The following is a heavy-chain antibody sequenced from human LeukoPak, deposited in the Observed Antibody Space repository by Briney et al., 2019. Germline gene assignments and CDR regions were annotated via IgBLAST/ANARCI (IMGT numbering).Heavy chain of an antibody. D-gene: IGHD6-6*01. CDR1: GFTFSSYE. CDR3: ARGDLVPDDY. V-gene: IGHV3-48*03. Sequence: GGSLRLSCAASGFTFSSYEMNWVRQAPGKGLEWVSYICSSGSTIYYADSVKGRFTISRDNAKNSLYLQMNSLRAEDTAVYYCARGDLVPDDYWGQGTLVTVSS. J-gene: IGHJ4*02. CDR2: ICSSGSTI.